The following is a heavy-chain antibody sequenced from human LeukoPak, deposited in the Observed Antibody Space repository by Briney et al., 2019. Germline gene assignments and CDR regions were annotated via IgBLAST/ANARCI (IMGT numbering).Heavy chain of an antibody. J-gene: IGHJ4*02. D-gene: IGHD5-12*01. Sequence: GGSLRLSCAASGFTFSIFGMHWVRQAPGTGLEWVALMSNDGVNRSYADSVKGRFTIPRDNSKNTLYLQMNSLRAEDTALYYCAKERGYSGYFDYWGQGTLVTVSS. CDR2: MSNDGVNR. CDR3: AKERGYSGYFDY. V-gene: IGHV3-30*18. CDR1: GFTFSIFG.